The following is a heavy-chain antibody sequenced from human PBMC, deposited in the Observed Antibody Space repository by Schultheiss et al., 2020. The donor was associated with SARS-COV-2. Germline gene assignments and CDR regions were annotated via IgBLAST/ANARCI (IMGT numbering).Heavy chain of an antibody. Sequence: GGSLRLSCTASGFTFGDYAMSWFRQAPGKGLEYVSAISSNGGSTYYADSVKGRFTISRDNAKNSLYLQMNSLRAEDTAVYYCARVEISSSWYLWFDPWGQGTLVTVSS. V-gene: IGHV3-64*04. CDR3: ARVEISSSWYLWFDP. J-gene: IGHJ5*02. CDR1: GFTFGDYA. CDR2: ISSNGGST. D-gene: IGHD6-13*01.